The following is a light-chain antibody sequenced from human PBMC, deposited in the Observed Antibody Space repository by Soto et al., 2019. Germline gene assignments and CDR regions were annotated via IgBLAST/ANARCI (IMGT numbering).Light chain of an antibody. J-gene: IGKJ5*01. CDR3: QQANSFPAIT. V-gene: IGKV3D-15*01. CDR1: QSVSSY. CDR2: DAS. Sequence: EIVMTQSPATLSVSPGERATLSCRASQSVSSYLAWYQQKPGQAPRLLIYDASNRATGIPARFSGSGSGTDFTPTISSLQPEDFATYYCQQANSFPAITFGQGTRLEIK.